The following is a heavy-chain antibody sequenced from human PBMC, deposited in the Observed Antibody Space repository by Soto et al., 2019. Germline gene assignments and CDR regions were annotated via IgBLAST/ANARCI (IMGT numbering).Heavy chain of an antibody. J-gene: IGHJ6*02. V-gene: IGHV1-18*04. D-gene: IGHD2-8*01. CDR2: ISGYNGDT. CDR3: AKNGQPPYYYYGMDV. Sequence: ASVKVSCKTSGYTFSVYYIHWVRQAPGQGLEWMGWISGYNGDTNYAQKFQGRVTMTVDTSTTTAFMELTSLTSDDRAVYYCAKNGQPPYYYYGMDVWGQGTTVTVSS. CDR1: GYTFSVYY.